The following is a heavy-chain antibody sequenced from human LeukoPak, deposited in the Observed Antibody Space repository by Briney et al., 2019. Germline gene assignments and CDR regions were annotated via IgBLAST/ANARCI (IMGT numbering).Heavy chain of an antibody. Sequence: ASVKVSCKASGYTFTSYGISWVRQAPGQGLEWMGWISAYNGNTNYAQKLQGRVTMTRDTSTSTVYMELSSLRSEDTAVYYCARGPGYSGYVDYWGQGTLVTVSS. D-gene: IGHD1-26*01. CDR2: ISAYNGNT. V-gene: IGHV1-18*01. CDR1: GYTFTSYG. J-gene: IGHJ4*02. CDR3: ARGPGYSGYVDY.